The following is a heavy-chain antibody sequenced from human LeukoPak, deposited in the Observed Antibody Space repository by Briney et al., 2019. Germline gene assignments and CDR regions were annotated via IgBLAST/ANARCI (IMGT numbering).Heavy chain of an antibody. J-gene: IGHJ4*02. CDR3: ARHRGGSSPSVFDS. V-gene: IGHV4-39*01. CDR2: VYYSGST. CDR1: GGSVSSSSYY. Sequence: SETLSLTCTASGGSVSSSSYYWGWIRQPPGKGLEWIGSVYYSGSTYYNPSLKSRVTISVDTSKNQFSLKMSSVTAADTTLFYCARHRGGSSPSVFDSWGQGTLVTVSS. D-gene: IGHD2-15*01.